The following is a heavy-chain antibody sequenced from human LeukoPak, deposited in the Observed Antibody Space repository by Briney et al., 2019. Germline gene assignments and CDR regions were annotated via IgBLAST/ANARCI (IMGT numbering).Heavy chain of an antibody. Sequence: ASVKVSCKASGYTFKTYSFTWVRQAPEQGLEWMGRISAYNGDTNYAQKFQGRVALTADTLTRTGYMEMTGLRSDDTALYYCAFRGVIPNYFDYWGQGSLVTVSS. V-gene: IGHV1-18*01. CDR2: ISAYNGDT. CDR3: AFRGVIPNYFDY. D-gene: IGHD3-10*01. CDR1: GYTFKTYS. J-gene: IGHJ4*02.